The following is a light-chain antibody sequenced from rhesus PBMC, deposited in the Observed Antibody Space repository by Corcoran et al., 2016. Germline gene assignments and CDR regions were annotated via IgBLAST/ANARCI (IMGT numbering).Light chain of an antibody. CDR1: ENVNNY. Sequence: DIQMTQSPSSLSASVGDRVTITCRASENVNNYLNWYQQKPGKAPKLLIYKASNLQSGVPSRFSGSGSGTYYTFTISSLQPEDVATYYCQHGYGTPLTFGGGTKVELK. CDR2: KAS. CDR3: QHGYGTPLT. J-gene: IGKJ4*01. V-gene: IGKV1-74*01.